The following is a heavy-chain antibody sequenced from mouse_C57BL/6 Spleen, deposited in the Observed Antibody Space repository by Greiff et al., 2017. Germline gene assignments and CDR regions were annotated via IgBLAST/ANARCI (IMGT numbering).Heavy chain of an antibody. D-gene: IGHD2-3*01. Sequence: VQLQQSGAELARPGASVKLSCKASGYTFTSYGISWVKQRTGQGLEWIGGIYPRSGNTYYNEKFKGKATLTADKSSSTSYMELRSLTSEDSAVYFCAREYDYVDYWGQGTTLTVSS. CDR2: IYPRSGNT. CDR1: GYTFTSYG. J-gene: IGHJ2*01. CDR3: AREYDYVDY. V-gene: IGHV1-81*01.